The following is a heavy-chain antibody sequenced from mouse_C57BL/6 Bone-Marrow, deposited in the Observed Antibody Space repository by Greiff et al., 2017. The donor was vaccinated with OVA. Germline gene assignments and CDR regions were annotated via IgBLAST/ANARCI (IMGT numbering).Heavy chain of an antibody. V-gene: IGHV1-78*01. Sequence: QVQLQQSDAELVKPGASVKISCKVSGYTFTDHTIHWMKQRPEQGLEWIGYIYPRDGSTKYTEKFKCKATLTSDKSSSTAYMQLNSLTSEDSAVYFCARSRYYGSYYFDYWGQGTTLTVSS. J-gene: IGHJ2*01. CDR3: ARSRYYGSYYFDY. CDR2: IYPRDGST. D-gene: IGHD1-1*01. CDR1: GYTFTDHT.